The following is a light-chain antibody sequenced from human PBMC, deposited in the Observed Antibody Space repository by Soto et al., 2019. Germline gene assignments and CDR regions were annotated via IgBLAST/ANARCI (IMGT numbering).Light chain of an antibody. Sequence: IGMTQSPATLSVSPGESATLSCRASQSIGINVAWYQQRPGQAPRLLISGASTRASGIPARFSGSGSGTEFTLTISSLQPEDYAIYYCQQYYNWPPYSFGQGTKVDIK. V-gene: IGKV3-15*01. J-gene: IGKJ2*03. CDR1: QSIGIN. CDR3: QQYYNWPPYS. CDR2: GAS.